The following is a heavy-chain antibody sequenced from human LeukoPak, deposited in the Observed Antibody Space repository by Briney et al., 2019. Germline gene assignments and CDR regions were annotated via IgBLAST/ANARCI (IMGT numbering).Heavy chain of an antibody. Sequence: QSGGSLRLSCAASGFTFDDYAMHWVRQAPGKGLEWVSLISWDGGSTYYADSVKGRFTISRDNSKNSLYLQMNSLRAEDTALYHCARDFSSITFGQNNWFDPWGQGTLVTVSS. D-gene: IGHD3-16*01. CDR1: GFTFDDYA. CDR2: ISWDGGST. CDR3: ARDFSSITFGQNNWFDP. V-gene: IGHV3-43D*03. J-gene: IGHJ5*02.